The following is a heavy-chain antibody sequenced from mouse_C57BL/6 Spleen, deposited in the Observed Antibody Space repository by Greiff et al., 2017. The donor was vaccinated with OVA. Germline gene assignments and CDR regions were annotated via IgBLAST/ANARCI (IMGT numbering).Heavy chain of an antibody. CDR3: ARARDYYGSSYNFDY. CDR1: GYTFTGYW. J-gene: IGHJ2*01. D-gene: IGHD1-1*01. V-gene: IGHV1-9*01. CDR2: ILPGSGST. Sequence: QVQLQQSGAELMKPGASVKLSCKATGYTFTGYWIEWVKQRPGHGLEWIGEILPGSGSTNYNEQFKGKATFTADTSSNTAYMQLSSLTTEDSAIYYFARARDYYGSSYNFDYWGQGTTLTVSS.